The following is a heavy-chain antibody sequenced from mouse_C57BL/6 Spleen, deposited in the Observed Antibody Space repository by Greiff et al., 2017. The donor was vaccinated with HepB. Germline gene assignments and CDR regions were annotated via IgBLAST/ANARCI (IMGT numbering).Heavy chain of an antibody. CDR3: ARDYYGSSYFYAMDY. D-gene: IGHD1-1*01. CDR1: GYTFTSYT. V-gene: IGHV1-4*01. J-gene: IGHJ4*01. CDR2: INPSSGYT. Sequence: VQLQQSGAELARPGASVKMSCKASGYTFTSYTMHWVKQRPGQGLEWIGYINPSSGYTKYNQKFKAKATLTADKSSSTAYMQLSSLTSEDSAVYYCARDYYGSSYFYAMDYWGQGTSVTVSS.